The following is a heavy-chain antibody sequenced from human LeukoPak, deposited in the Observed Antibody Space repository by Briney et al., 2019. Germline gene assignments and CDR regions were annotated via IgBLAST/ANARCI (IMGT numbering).Heavy chain of an antibody. J-gene: IGHJ4*02. CDR3: ARSYSGSYYEYGY. CDR2: IWYDGSNK. D-gene: IGHD1-26*01. CDR1: GFTFSSYG. V-gene: IGHV3-33*01. Sequence: QSGGSLRLSCAASGFTFSSYGMHWVRQAPGKGLEWVAVIWYDGSNKYYADSVKGRFTISRDNSKNTLYLQMNSLRAEDTAVYYCARSYSGSYYEYGYWGQGTLVTVSS.